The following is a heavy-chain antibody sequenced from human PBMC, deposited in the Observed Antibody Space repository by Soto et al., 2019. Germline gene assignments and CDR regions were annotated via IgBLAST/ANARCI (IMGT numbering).Heavy chain of an antibody. Sequence: QVQLQESGPGLVKPSQTLSLTCTVSGGSISSGGYYWSWIRQHPGKGLEWIGYIYYSGSTYYNPSLKSRVTISVVTSKNQFSLKLSSVTAADTAVYYCAREIPRNWNYEGGWFDPWGQGTLVTVSS. CDR3: AREIPRNWNYEGGWFDP. D-gene: IGHD1-7*01. CDR2: IYYSGST. CDR1: GGSISSGGYY. J-gene: IGHJ5*02. V-gene: IGHV4-31*03.